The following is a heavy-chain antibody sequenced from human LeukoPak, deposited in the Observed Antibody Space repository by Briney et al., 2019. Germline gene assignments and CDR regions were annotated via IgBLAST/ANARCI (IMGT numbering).Heavy chain of an antibody. Sequence: ASVKVSCKASGYTFTGYYMHWVRQAPGQGLEWMGWINPDSGGTKYAQKFQGRVTMTSDTSIRTAHMELSRLRSDDTAVYYCARIGAHNIDYWGQGTLVTVSS. CDR1: GYTFTGYY. D-gene: IGHD1-26*01. CDR3: ARIGAHNIDY. CDR2: INPDSGGT. V-gene: IGHV1-2*02. J-gene: IGHJ4*02.